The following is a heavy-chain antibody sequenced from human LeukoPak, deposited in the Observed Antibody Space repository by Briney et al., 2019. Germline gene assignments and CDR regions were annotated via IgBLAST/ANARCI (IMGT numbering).Heavy chain of an antibody. CDR2: IKPAGSDK. CDR1: GFTLRNYW. Sequence: GGTLRLSCTASGFTLRNYWMNWVRQAPGKGLEWVANIKPAGSDKRYVDSVKGRFTISRDNAKTSLFLQMDSLRAEDTAVYYCARVLGTDEGADYWGQGTLVTVSS. CDR3: ARVLGTDEGADY. J-gene: IGHJ4*02. D-gene: IGHD1-7*01. V-gene: IGHV3-7*04.